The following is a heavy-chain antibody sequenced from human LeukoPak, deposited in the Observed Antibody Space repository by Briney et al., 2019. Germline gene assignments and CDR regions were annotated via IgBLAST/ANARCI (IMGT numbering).Heavy chain of an antibody. CDR2: IYYSGST. CDR3: ARATTVSGLFDY. Sequence: PSQTLSLTCTVSGGSISSGGYYWSWIRQHPGKGLEWTGYIYYSGSTYYNPSLKSRVTISVDTSKNQFSLKLSSVTAADTAVYFCARATTVSGLFDYWGQGTLVTVSS. V-gene: IGHV4-31*03. J-gene: IGHJ4*02. CDR1: GGSISSGGYY. D-gene: IGHD1-1*01.